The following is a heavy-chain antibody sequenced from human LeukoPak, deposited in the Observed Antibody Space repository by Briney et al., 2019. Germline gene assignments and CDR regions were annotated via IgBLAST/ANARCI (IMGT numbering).Heavy chain of an antibody. Sequence: SETLSLTCTVSGYSISSGYYWGWIRQPPGKGLEWIGSIYHSESTYYNPSLKSRVTISVDTSKNQFSLKLTSVTAADAAVYYCARGGSGSYPVFDYWGQGTLVTVSS. V-gene: IGHV4-38-2*02. CDR1: GYSISSGYY. CDR2: IYHSEST. D-gene: IGHD1-26*01. J-gene: IGHJ4*02. CDR3: ARGGSGSYPVFDY.